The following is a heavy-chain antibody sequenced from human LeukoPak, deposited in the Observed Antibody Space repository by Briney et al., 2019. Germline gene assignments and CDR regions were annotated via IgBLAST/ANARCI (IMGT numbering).Heavy chain of an antibody. V-gene: IGHV4-30-2*01. Sequence: PSETLSLTCTVSGGSISSGGYYWTWIRQPPGKGLEWIGYIYHSGSTYYNPSLKSRVTISVDRSKNQFSLKLSSVTAADTAVYYCARKTTVTTFDYWGQGTLVTVSS. D-gene: IGHD4-17*01. CDR3: ARKTTVTTFDY. CDR1: GGSISSGGYY. J-gene: IGHJ4*02. CDR2: IYHSGST.